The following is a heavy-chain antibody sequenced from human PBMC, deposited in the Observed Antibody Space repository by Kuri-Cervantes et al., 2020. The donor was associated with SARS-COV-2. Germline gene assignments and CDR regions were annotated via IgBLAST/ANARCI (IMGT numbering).Heavy chain of an antibody. D-gene: IGHD3-10*01. CDR1: GFTFSSYA. J-gene: IGHJ5*02. V-gene: IGHV3-23*01. Sequence: GESLKISCAASGFTFSSYAMSWVRQAPGKGLEWVSTISGSGGSTYYADSVKGRFTISRDSSKNTLYLQMNSLRAEDTAVYYCAKDHRLLWFGEVLGFDPWGQGTLVTVSS. CDR2: ISGSGGST. CDR3: AKDHRLLWFGEVLGFDP.